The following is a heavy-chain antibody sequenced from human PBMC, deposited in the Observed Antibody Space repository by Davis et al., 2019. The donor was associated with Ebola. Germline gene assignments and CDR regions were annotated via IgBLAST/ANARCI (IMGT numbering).Heavy chain of an antibody. CDR3: AKEDGGSGWSTFDC. CDR1: RFTFNTFG. Sequence: PGGSLRLSCAASRFTFNTFGMHWVRQAPGKGLEWVAFIAYDGRDKCYADSVKGRFTISRDNSKNTLYLQMNSLRPEDTAVYYCAKEDGGSGWSTFDCWGQGTLVTVSS. V-gene: IGHV3-30*02. D-gene: IGHD3-16*01. J-gene: IGHJ4*02. CDR2: IAYDGRDK.